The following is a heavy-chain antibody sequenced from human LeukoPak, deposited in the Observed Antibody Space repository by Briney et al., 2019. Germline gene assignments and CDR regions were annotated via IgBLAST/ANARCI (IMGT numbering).Heavy chain of an antibody. V-gene: IGHV4-30-2*01. CDR3: ARAPGFGSNLGFDN. J-gene: IGHJ4*02. CDR1: GGSISSGAYS. D-gene: IGHD4-23*01. CDR2: MRQGGST. Sequence: SETLSLTCAVSGGSISSGAYSWNWIRQPPGKGLEWIGFMRQGGSTFYNPSFTSRVIISADRSRNHFSLSVTPVTAADTAVYFCARAPGFGSNLGFDNWGQGTLVTVSS.